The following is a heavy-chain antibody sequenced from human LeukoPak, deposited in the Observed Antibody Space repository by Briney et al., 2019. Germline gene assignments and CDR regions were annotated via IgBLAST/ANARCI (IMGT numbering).Heavy chain of an antibody. Sequence: PGGSLRLSCAASGFTFSDYWMTWVRQAPGKGLEWVANIHRDGSDKYYVDSVKARFTISRDNAKNSLYLQMNSLRGEDTAVYYCAKNRTAHDYWGQGTLVTVSS. CDR3: AKNRTAHDY. D-gene: IGHD5-18*01. CDR2: IHRDGSDK. V-gene: IGHV3-7*02. CDR1: GFTFSDYW. J-gene: IGHJ4*02.